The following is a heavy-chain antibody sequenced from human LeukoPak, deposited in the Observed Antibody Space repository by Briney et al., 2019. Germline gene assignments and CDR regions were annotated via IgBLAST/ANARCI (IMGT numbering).Heavy chain of an antibody. D-gene: IGHD3-9*01. CDR3: AKDRSPGILTGYYPN. CDR1: GFTFTNYA. CDR2: IVSGGTT. J-gene: IGHJ4*02. V-gene: IGHV3-23*01. Sequence: GGSLRLSCTASGFTFTNYAMTWIRQAPGKGLGWVSTIVSGGTTYYADSVKGRFTISRDNSKNTLFLQMNSLRAEDTALYYCAKDRSPGILTGYYPNWGQGTLVIVSS.